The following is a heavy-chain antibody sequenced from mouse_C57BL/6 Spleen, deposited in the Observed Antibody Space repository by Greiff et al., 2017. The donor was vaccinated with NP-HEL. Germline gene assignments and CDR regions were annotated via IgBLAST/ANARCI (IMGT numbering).Heavy chain of an antibody. CDR3: ASGSNFHDY. J-gene: IGHJ2*01. CDR1: GYTFTSYW. Sequence: QVQLQQPGAELVRPGTSVKLSCKASGYTFTSYWMHWVKQRPGQGLEWIGVIDPSDSYTNYNQKFKGKATLTVDTSSSTAYMQLSSLTSEDSAVYYCASGSNFHDYWGQGTTLTVSS. CDR2: IDPSDSYT. D-gene: IGHD2-5*01. V-gene: IGHV1-59*01.